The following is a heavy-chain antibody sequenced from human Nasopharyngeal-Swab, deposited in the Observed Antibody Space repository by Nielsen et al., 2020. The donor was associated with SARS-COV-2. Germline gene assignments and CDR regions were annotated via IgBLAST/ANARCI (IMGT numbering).Heavy chain of an antibody. Sequence: ASVHVSRMVSGYTLIQLSMHWVRQAPGKGLEWVGGFDPEDGETIYAQKFQGRVTMTEDTSTDTAYMELSSLTSEDTAVYYCTTVAGSYGRFDYWGQGTLVTVSS. CDR1: GYTLIQLS. CDR2: FDPEDGET. CDR3: TTVAGSYGRFDY. V-gene: IGHV1-24*01. J-gene: IGHJ4*02. D-gene: IGHD1-26*01.